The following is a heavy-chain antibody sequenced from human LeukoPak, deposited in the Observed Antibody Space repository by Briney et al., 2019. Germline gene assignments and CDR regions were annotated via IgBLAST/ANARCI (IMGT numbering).Heavy chain of an antibody. V-gene: IGHV3-7*01. J-gene: IGHJ6*02. CDR2: TKQDGGEK. Sequence: GGSLRLSCAASGFTFSSYWMTWVRQAPGKGLEWVANTKQDGGEKYYVDSVKGRFTISRDNAKNSLFLQMNSLRVEDTAVYYCASLKGMDVWGQGTTVTVSS. CDR1: GFTFSSYW. CDR3: ASLKGMDV.